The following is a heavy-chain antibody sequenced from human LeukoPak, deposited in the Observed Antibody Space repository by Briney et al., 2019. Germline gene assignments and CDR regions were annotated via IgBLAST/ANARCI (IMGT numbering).Heavy chain of an antibody. Sequence: PGGSLRLSCTTSGLTFSTSGFNWVRQAPGRGLEWVASIGPTGFDRYHADSIKGRFTISRDNANNFLYLQMDSLRAEDTAVYYCATETNGRHYDYWGQGTLLTVSS. CDR3: ATETNGRHYDY. CDR1: GLTFSTSG. D-gene: IGHD1-14*01. V-gene: IGHV3-21*06. CDR2: IGPTGFDR. J-gene: IGHJ4*02.